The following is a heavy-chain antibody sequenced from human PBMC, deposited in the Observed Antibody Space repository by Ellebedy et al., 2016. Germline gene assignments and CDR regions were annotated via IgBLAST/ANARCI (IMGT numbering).Heavy chain of an antibody. CDR3: AKSDYDILTGYFPPFDY. CDR2: ISGSGGST. Sequence: GESLKISXAASGFTFSSYAMSWVRQAPGKGLEWVSAISGSGGSTYYADSVKGRFTISRDNSKNTLYLQMNSLRAEDTAVYYCAKSDYDILTGYFPPFDYWGQGTLVTVSS. V-gene: IGHV3-23*01. D-gene: IGHD3-9*01. J-gene: IGHJ4*02. CDR1: GFTFSSYA.